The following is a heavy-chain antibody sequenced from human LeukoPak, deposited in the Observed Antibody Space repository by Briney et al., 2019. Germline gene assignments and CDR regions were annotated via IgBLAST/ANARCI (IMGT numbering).Heavy chain of an antibody. V-gene: IGHV5-51*01. CDR2: IYPGDSDT. D-gene: IGHD4-11*01. Sequence: GESLKISCKGSGYSFNTNWIGWVRQMPGKGLEWMGIIYPGDSDTRYSPSFQGQVTISADKSISTAYLQWSSLKASDTAMYYCARHVAHSNYLYYGMDVWGQGTTVTVSS. CDR1: GYSFNTNW. J-gene: IGHJ6*02. CDR3: ARHVAHSNYLYYGMDV.